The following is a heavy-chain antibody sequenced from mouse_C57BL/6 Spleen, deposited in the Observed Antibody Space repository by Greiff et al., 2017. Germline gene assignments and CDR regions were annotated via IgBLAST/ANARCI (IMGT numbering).Heavy chain of an antibody. CDR1: GFTFSSYA. D-gene: IGHD2-4*01. Sequence: EVKLVESGGGLVKPGGSLKLSCAASGFTFSSYAMSWVRQTPDKRLEWVATFSDGGSYTYYLDNVKGRFTISRDNAKTNLYLRMSHLEAEAAAMYYCARDDYEFAYWGQGTLVTVSA. CDR2: FSDGGSYT. J-gene: IGHJ3*01. CDR3: ARDDYEFAY. V-gene: IGHV5-4*01.